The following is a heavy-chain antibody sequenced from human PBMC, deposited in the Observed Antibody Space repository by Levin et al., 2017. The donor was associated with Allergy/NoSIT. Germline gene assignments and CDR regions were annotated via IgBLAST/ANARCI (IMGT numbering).Heavy chain of an antibody. Sequence: AGGSLRLSCAASGFTFSSYAMSWVRQAPGKGLEWVSAISGSGGSTYYADSVKGRFTISRDNSKNTLYLQMNSLRAEDTAVYYCAKDQVRYCSGGSCYGWGQGTLVTVSS. CDR1: GFTFSSYA. D-gene: IGHD2-15*01. CDR2: ISGSGGST. J-gene: IGHJ4*02. V-gene: IGHV3-23*01. CDR3: AKDQVRYCSGGSCYG.